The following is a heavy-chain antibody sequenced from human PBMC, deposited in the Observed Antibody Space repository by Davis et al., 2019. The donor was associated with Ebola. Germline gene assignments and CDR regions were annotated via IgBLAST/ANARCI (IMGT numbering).Heavy chain of an antibody. J-gene: IGHJ1*01. CDR1: GYTFTSYY. CDR2: INPGGGTT. CDR3: VRDGGQWLVLRYFQH. D-gene: IGHD6-19*01. V-gene: IGHV1-46*01. Sequence: ASVKVSCKASGYTFTSYYLHWVRQAPGQGLEWMGIINPGGGTTTYAQKFQDRVNMTRDTSTSTVYMELSSLRSEDTAMYYCVRDGGQWLVLRYFQHWGQGTLVTVSS.